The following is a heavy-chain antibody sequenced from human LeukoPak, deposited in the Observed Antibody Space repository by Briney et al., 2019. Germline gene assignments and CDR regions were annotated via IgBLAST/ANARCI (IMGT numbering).Heavy chain of an antibody. CDR2: FDPEDGET. Sequence: GASVKVSCKVSGGTLSALSVHWVRQAPGKGLVWMGGFDPEDGETIYAQKFQGRVTMTRDTSISTAYMELSRLRSDDTAVYYCARDSMVRGVIRGYYYYMDVWGKGTTVTVSS. D-gene: IGHD3-10*01. V-gene: IGHV1-24*01. J-gene: IGHJ6*03. CDR3: ARDSMVRGVIRGYYYYMDV. CDR1: GGTLSALS.